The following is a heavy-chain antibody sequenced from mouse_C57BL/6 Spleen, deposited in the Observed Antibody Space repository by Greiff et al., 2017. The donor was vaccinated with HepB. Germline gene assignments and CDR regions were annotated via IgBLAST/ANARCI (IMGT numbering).Heavy chain of an antibody. D-gene: IGHD3-2*02. CDR3: ARTAQAGAY. Sequence: QVQLKESGAELVRPGTSVKVSCKASGYAFTNYLIEWVKQRPGQGLEWIGVINPGSGGTNYNEKFKGKATLTADKSSSTAYMQLSSLTSEDSAVYFCARTAQAGAYWGQGTLVTVSA. CDR2: INPGSGGT. CDR1: GYAFTNYL. J-gene: IGHJ3*01. V-gene: IGHV1-54*01.